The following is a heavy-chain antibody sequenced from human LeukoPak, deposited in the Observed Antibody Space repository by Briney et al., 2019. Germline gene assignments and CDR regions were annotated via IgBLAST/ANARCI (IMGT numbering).Heavy chain of an antibody. CDR1: GYTLTELS. CDR2: FGPEDGET. J-gene: IGHJ5*02. CDR3: AAVVPAAGNWFDP. V-gene: IGHV1-24*01. Sequence: ASVKVSCKVSGYTLTELSMHWVRQAPGKGLEWMGGFGPEDGETIYAQKFQGRVTMTEDTSTDTAYMELSSLRSEDTAVYYCAAVVPAAGNWFDPWGQGTLVTVSS. D-gene: IGHD2-2*01.